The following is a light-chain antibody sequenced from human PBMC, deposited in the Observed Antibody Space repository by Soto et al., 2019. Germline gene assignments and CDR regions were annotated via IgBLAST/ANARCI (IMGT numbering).Light chain of an antibody. CDR1: QSVSSN. Sequence: EIVMTQSPATLSVSPGERATLSCRASQSVSSNLAWYQQKPGQAPRLLIYGASTRATGIPARFSGSGSGTEFTLTISSLEPEDFAVYYCQQRSNWPSITFGQGTRLE. CDR3: QQRSNWPSIT. CDR2: GAS. J-gene: IGKJ5*01. V-gene: IGKV3-15*01.